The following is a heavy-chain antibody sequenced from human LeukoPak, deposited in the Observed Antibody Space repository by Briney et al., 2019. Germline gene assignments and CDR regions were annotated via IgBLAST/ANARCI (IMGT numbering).Heavy chain of an antibody. CDR3: ARLSRLTLIRGVTVYHSLDA. Sequence: SETLSLTRTVSVGSPTKFYRSWIRQTPGGGLGYIGYIYYSGSIKCNPYIKSRVTTSAEKTKNKLSLKLNPVRAADTAVYFCARLSRLTLIRGVTVYHSLDAWGKGTKVTASS. CDR2: IYYSGSI. D-gene: IGHD3-10*01. J-gene: IGHJ6*04. CDR1: VGSPTKFY. V-gene: IGHV4-59*01.